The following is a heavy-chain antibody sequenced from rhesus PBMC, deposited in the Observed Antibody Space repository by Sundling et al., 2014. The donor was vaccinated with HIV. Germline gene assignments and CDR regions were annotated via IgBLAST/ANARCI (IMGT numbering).Heavy chain of an antibody. D-gene: IGHD5-42*01. CDR1: GGSISAYYY. J-gene: IGHJ4*01. CDR3: ARERGSRVDF. V-gene: IGHV4S9*01. Sequence: QVQLQESGPGLVKPSETLSLTCAVSGGSISAYYYWNWIRQPPGKGLEWIGSIYDNSASTYYNPSLKSRVTISTDTSKNQFSLKLTSVTAADTAVYYCARERGSRVDFWGQGVLVTVSS. CDR2: IYDNSAST.